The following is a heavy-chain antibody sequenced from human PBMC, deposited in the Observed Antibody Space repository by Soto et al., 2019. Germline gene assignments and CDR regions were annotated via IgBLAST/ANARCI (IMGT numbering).Heavy chain of an antibody. CDR2: IIPISGAV. Sequence: QVQLVQSGAEVKKAGSSVKVSCKASGGAFSNYAISWVRQAPGQGLEWMGGIIPISGAVRHAQKFQGRVTILADKSTSAVYVELTSLRSEDTAMYYCARDIHYGGNLHMGYGMDVWGQGTTVTVSS. J-gene: IGHJ6*02. D-gene: IGHD4-17*01. CDR3: ARDIHYGGNLHMGYGMDV. CDR1: GGAFSNYA. V-gene: IGHV1-69*06.